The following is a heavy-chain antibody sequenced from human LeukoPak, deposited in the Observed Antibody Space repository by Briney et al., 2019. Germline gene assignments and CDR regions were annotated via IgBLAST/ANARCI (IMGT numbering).Heavy chain of an antibody. V-gene: IGHV1-69*06. CDR2: IIPIFGTA. Sequence: ASVKVSCKASGGTFSTYAISWVRQAPGQGLEWMGEIIPIFGTADYAQKFQGRVTITADKSTSTAYMELSSLRSEDTAVYYCARGEKLSYGDQRPYYYYYYYMDIWGKGTTVTVSS. CDR3: ARGEKLSYGDQRPYYYYYYYMDI. CDR1: GGTFSTYA. J-gene: IGHJ6*03. D-gene: IGHD5-18*01.